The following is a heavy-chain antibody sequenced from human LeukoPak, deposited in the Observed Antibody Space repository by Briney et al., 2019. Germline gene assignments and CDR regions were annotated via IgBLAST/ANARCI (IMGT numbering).Heavy chain of an antibody. J-gene: IGHJ5*02. Sequence: PREPRNISCLCPGFSFTNYSIGWARQMHGKGLEWVGIIYPGESDTLYSSSFQGLVTISADKSIYTLYLQWSSLQASDSAVYYCARRSRDGLQSPIWFDPWGHGALVILSS. V-gene: IGHV5-51*01. CDR1: GFSFTNYS. CDR2: IYPGESDT. D-gene: IGHD5-24*01. CDR3: ARRSRDGLQSPIWFDP.